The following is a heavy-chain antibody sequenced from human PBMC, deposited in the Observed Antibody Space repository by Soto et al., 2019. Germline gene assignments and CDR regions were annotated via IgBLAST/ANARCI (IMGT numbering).Heavy chain of an antibody. V-gene: IGHV3-23*01. CDR3: AKDYGDPDYYHYYMDV. D-gene: IGHD4-17*01. CDR1: GFTFSNYW. Sequence: GSLRLSCAASGFTFSNYWMSWVRQAPGRGLEWVSAISGSGGSTYYADSVKGRFTISRDNSKNTLYLQMNSLRAEDTAVYYCAKDYGDPDYYHYYMDVWGKGTTVTVSS. J-gene: IGHJ6*03. CDR2: ISGSGGST.